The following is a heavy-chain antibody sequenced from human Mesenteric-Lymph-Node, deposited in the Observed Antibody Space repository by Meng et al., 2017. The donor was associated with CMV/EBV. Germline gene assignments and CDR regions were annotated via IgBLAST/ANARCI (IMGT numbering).Heavy chain of an antibody. CDR3: ARWGHGSTTFGYYFDY. J-gene: IGHJ4*02. Sequence: GESLKISCKASGYTFTNYWIGWVRQEPGNDLEWMGIISPSDSDTKYSPSFQGRVTISVDRSISTAYLQWSSLEASDTAVFYCARWGHGSTTFGYYFDYWGQGTRVTVSS. D-gene: IGHD1-26*01. CDR1: GYTFTNYW. CDR2: ISPSDSDT. V-gene: IGHV5-51*01.